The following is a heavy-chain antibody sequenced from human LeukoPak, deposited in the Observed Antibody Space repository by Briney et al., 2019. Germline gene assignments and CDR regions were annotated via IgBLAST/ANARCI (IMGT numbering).Heavy chain of an antibody. J-gene: IGHJ4*02. CDR2: ISGSGGST. CDR1: GFTFSSYA. Sequence: PGGSLRLSCAASGFTFSSYAMSWVRQAPGKGLEWVSAISGSGGSTYYADSVKGRFTISRDNSKNTLYLQMNSLRAEDTAVYYCAKSPLGGQWLVQGIFFDYWGQGTLVTVSS. D-gene: IGHD6-19*01. V-gene: IGHV3-23*01. CDR3: AKSPLGGQWLVQGIFFDY.